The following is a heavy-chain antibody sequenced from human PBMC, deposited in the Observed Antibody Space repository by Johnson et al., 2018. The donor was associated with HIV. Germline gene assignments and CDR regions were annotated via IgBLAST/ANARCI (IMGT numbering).Heavy chain of an antibody. V-gene: IGHV3-7*05. J-gene: IGHJ3*02. D-gene: IGHD2-21*01. CDR1: GFTFTNFW. CDR3: VRDDGSDYEAFDI. CDR2: IKQDGSEK. Sequence: VQVVESGGGLVQPGGSLRLSCAASGFTFTNFWMSWVRQAPGKGLEWVADIKQDGSEKYYLDPVKGRFTISRDNARKSLYLQMNNLRAEDTAVYYCVRDDGSDYEAFDIWGQGTMVTVYS.